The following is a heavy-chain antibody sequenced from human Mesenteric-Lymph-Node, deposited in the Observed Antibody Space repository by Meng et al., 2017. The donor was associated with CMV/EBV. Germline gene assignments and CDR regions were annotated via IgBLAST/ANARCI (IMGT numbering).Heavy chain of an antibody. V-gene: IGHV3-30-3*01. CDR3: ARDGGLGNYVGPIDY. D-gene: IGHD4-23*01. Sequence: GESLKISCAASGFTFSSYAMHWVRQAPGKGLEWVAVISYDGSNKYYADSVKGRFTISRDNSKNTLSLQMNSLRAEDTAVYYCARDGGLGNYVGPIDYWGQGTLVTVSS. J-gene: IGHJ4*02. CDR1: GFTFSSYA. CDR2: ISYDGSNK.